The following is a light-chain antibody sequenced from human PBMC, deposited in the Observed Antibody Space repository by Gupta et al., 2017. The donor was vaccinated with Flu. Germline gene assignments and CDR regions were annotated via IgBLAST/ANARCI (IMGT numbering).Light chain of an antibody. Sequence: IVMTQSPASLSLSPGERATLSCSASQFVSKNLAWYQQRSGQAPRLVIYEASLRATDVPPRFNGSGFGTEFTLSISSLRAEDAAIYYCQKHNNWPLDFGGGTRVEIK. CDR2: EAS. V-gene: IGKV3-15*01. CDR3: QKHNNWPLD. J-gene: IGKJ4*01. CDR1: QFVSKN.